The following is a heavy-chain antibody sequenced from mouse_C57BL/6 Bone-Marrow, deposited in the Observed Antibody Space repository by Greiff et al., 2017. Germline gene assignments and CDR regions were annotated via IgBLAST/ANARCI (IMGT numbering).Heavy chain of an antibody. CDR1: GYSFTGYF. Sequence: EVKLVESGPELVKPGDSVKISCKASGYSFTGYFMNWVMQSHGKSLEWIGRINPYNGDTFYNQKFKGKATLTVDKSSSTAHMELRSLTSEDSAVYYCARPYCYGSSYGYFDVWGTGTTVTVSS. CDR2: INPYNGDT. D-gene: IGHD1-1*01. J-gene: IGHJ1*03. V-gene: IGHV1-20*01. CDR3: ARPYCYGSSYGYFDV.